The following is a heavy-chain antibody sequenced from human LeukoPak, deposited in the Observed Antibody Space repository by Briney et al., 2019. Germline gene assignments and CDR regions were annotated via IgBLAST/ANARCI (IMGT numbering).Heavy chain of an antibody. D-gene: IGHD3-9*01. V-gene: IGHV1-69*13. J-gene: IGHJ5*02. CDR1: GGTFSSYA. CDR3: ARFYDILTGYSP. Sequence: SVKVSCKASGGTFSSYAISWVRQAPGQGLEWMGGIIPIFGTANYAQKFQGRVTITADESTSTAYMELSSLRSEDTAVYYCARFYDILTGYSPWGQGTLVTVSS. CDR2: IIPIFGTA.